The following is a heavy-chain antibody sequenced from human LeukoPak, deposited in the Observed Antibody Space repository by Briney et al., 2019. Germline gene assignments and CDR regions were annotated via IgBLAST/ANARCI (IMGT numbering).Heavy chain of an antibody. CDR1: GGSVSSYY. J-gene: IGHJ6*02. CDR3: ARDLGGPLRWGMDV. D-gene: IGHD2-15*01. Sequence: SETLSLTCTVSGGSVSSYYWSWIRQPPGKALEWAGYIYYTGATNYNPSLESRVTISVDTSKNQFSLKLSSVTAADTAVYYCARDLGGPLRWGMDVWGQGTTVTVSS. V-gene: IGHV4-59*02. CDR2: IYYTGAT.